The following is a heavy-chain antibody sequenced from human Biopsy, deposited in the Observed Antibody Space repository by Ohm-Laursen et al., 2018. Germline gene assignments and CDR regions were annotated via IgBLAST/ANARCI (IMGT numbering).Heavy chain of an antibody. J-gene: IGHJ4*02. CDR2: VSGYNGNT. Sequence: ASVKVSCNASGYTFTTYYIHWVRQAPGQGLEWMGWVSGYNGNTNYAQKLQGRVTMTIDTSTSTVYMELSSLRSEDTAVYYCVLASFDYWGQGTLVTVPS. CDR1: GYTFTTYY. V-gene: IGHV1-18*04. CDR3: VLASFDY.